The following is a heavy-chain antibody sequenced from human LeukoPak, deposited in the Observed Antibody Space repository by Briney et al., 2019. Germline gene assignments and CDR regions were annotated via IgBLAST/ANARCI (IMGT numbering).Heavy chain of an antibody. V-gene: IGHV3-7*05. CDR1: EFTFSRYW. CDR2: IKQDGSEK. CDR3: ARVKLLPQFAIDY. D-gene: IGHD2-15*01. J-gene: IGHJ4*02. Sequence: GGSLRLSCAASEFTFSRYWMSWVRQAPGKGLEWVANIKQDGSEKYYVDSVKGRFTISRDNAENSLYLQMNSLRAEDTAVYYCARVKLLPQFAIDYWGQGTLVTVSS.